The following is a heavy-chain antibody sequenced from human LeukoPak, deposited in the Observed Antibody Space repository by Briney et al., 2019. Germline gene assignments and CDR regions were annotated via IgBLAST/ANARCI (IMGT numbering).Heavy chain of an antibody. CDR1: GFTFSSYW. CDR2: IKQDGSEK. D-gene: IGHD3-10*01. V-gene: IGHV3-7*01. Sequence: VGSLRLSCAASGFTFSSYWMSWVRQAPGKGLEWVANIKQDGSEKYYVDSVKGRFTISRDNAKNSLYLQMNSLRAEDTAVYYCARDGSGRWDDAFDIWGQGTMVTVSS. CDR3: ARDGSGRWDDAFDI. J-gene: IGHJ3*02.